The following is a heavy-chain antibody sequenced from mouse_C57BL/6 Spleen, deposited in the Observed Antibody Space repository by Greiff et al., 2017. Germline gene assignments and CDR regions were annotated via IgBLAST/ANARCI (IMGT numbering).Heavy chain of an antibody. CDR3: ARDYYGSSYESLDY. CDR2: IDPNSGGT. Sequence: QVHVKQPGAELVKPGASVKLSCKASGYTFTSYWMHWVKQRPGRGLEWIGRIDPNSGGTKYNEKFKSKATLTVDKPSSTAYMQLSSRSSEDSAVYYCARDYYGSSYESLDYWGQGTTPTVST. J-gene: IGHJ2*01. V-gene: IGHV1-72*01. D-gene: IGHD1-1*01. CDR1: GYTFTSYW.